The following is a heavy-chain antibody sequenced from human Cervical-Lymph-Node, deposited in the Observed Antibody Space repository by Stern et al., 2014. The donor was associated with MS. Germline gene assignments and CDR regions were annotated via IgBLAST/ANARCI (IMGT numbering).Heavy chain of an antibody. CDR1: GITFSSHD. D-gene: IGHD5-24*01. CDR3: TKGGDGYDPTYWYFDL. V-gene: IGHV3-23*01. J-gene: IGHJ2*01. CDR2: IRGSGGST. Sequence: VQLLESGGGLVQPGGSLRLSCAASGITFSSHDMNWVRQAPGKGLEWVSTIRGSGGSTLYADYVKGRFTISRDNSKNTLFLQMISLRADDTALYYCTKGGDGYDPTYWYFDLWGRGTLVTVSS.